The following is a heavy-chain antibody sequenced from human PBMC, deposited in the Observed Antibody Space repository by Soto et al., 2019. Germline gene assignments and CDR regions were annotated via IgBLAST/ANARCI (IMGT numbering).Heavy chain of an antibody. CDR3: ARERYSRGGFDY. CDR2: ISYDGSNK. CDR1: GFTFSSYA. Sequence: PGGSLRLSCAASGFTFSSYAIHWVRQAPGKGLEWVAVISYDGSNKYYADSVKGRFTISRDNSKNTLYLQMNSLRAEDTAVYYCARERYSRGGFDYWGQGTLVTVSS. J-gene: IGHJ4*02. V-gene: IGHV3-30-3*01. D-gene: IGHD6-19*01.